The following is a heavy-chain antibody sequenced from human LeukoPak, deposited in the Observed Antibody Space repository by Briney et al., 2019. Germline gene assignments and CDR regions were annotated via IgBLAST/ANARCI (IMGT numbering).Heavy chain of an antibody. D-gene: IGHD3-22*01. V-gene: IGHV1-46*01. CDR3: ARGPSYYDRSGYYYGFDY. Sequence: ASVKVSCKASGYTFTSYYMHWVRQAPGQGLEWMGIVNPSGGSTSYAQKLQGRVTMTTDTSTSTAYMELRSLRSDDTAVFYCARGPSYYDRSGYYYGFDYWGQGTLVTVSS. CDR1: GYTFTSYY. CDR2: VNPSGGST. J-gene: IGHJ4*02.